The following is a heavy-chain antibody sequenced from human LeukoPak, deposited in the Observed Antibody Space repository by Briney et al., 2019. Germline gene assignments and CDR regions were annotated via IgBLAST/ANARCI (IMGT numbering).Heavy chain of an antibody. CDR3: ARDQSDYYGSGSYSEGSY. J-gene: IGHJ4*02. CDR2: ISNSSGTI. CDR1: GFTFRSYS. V-gene: IGHV3-48*02. D-gene: IGHD3-10*01. Sequence: GGSLRLSCAASGFTFRSYSMNWVRQAPGKGLEWVSYISNSSGTIYYADSVKGRFTISRDNAKNSLFLQMNSLRDEDTAVYYCARDQSDYYGSGSYSEGSYWGQGTLVTVSS.